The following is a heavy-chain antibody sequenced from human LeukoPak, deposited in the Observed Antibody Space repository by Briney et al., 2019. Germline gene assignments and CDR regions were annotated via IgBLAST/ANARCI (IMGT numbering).Heavy chain of an antibody. J-gene: IGHJ6*02. CDR1: GGSISSYY. CDR2: INHSGST. V-gene: IGHV4-34*01. CDR3: ASGRAYCGGDCYFRDYYYYYYGMDV. Sequence: SETLSLNCTVSGGSISSYYWSWIRQPPGKGLEWIGGINHSGSTNYNPSLKSRVTISVDTSKNQFSLKLSSVTAADTAVYYCASGRAYCGGDCYFRDYYYYYYGMDVWGQGTTVTVSS. D-gene: IGHD2-21*02.